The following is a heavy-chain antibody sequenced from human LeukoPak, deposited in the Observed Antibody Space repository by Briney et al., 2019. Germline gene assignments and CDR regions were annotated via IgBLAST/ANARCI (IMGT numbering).Heavy chain of an antibody. CDR3: ARGYLVYYMDV. D-gene: IGHD1-1*01. V-gene: IGHV3-7*01. CDR1: GFTFSSYW. J-gene: IGHJ6*03. CDR2: IKQDGSEK. Sequence: GGSLRLSCAASGFTFSSYWMSWVRQAPGKGLEWVANIKQDGSEKYYVDSVKGRFTISRDNAKSSLYLQMNSLRAEDTAVYYCARGYLVYYMDVWGKGTTVTVSS.